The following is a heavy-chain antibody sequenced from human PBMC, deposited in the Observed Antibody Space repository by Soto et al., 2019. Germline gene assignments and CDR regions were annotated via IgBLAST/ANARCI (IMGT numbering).Heavy chain of an antibody. Sequence: SQTLSLTCAISGDSVSSNSAAWNWIRQSPSRGVEWLGRTYYKSKWNNDYALSVKSRITXXXDXXXXXFSLHXXSVXPEDTAVYYCTGITWFRGMDVWGQGTPVTVSS. D-gene: IGHD3-10*01. V-gene: IGHV6-1*01. CDR3: TGITWFRGMDV. J-gene: IGHJ6*02. CDR1: GDSVSSNSAA. CDR2: TYYKSKWNN.